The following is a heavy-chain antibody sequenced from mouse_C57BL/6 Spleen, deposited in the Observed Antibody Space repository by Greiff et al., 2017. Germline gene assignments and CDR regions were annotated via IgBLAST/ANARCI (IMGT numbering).Heavy chain of an antibody. V-gene: IGHV2-2*01. J-gene: IGHJ1*03. D-gene: IGHD2-3*01. CDR2: LWSGGST. Sequence: QVQLKESGPGLVQPSQSLSITCTVSGFSLTSYGVHWVRQSPGKGLEWLGVLWSGGSTDYNAAFISRLSISKDNSKSQVFFKMNSLQADDTAIYYCARWLLDWYFDVWGTGTTVTVSS. CDR3: ARWLLDWYFDV. CDR1: GFSLTSYG.